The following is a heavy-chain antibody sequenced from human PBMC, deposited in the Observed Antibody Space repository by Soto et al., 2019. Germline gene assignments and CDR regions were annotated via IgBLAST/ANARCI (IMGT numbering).Heavy chain of an antibody. Sequence: WMDWVRQAPGKGLVWVSRINDYGTTINYAESVEGRFTISRDDAKSEVYLQMNNLRAEDTAVYYCARGGLEPFDYWGQGALVTVSS. CDR2: INDYGTTI. J-gene: IGHJ4*02. CDR1: W. V-gene: IGHV3-74*01. CDR3: ARGGLEPFDY. D-gene: IGHD1-1*01.